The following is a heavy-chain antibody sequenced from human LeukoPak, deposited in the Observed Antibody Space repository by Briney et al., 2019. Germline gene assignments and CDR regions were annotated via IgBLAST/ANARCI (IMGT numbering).Heavy chain of an antibody. J-gene: IGHJ3*02. CDR1: GFTFSSYE. Sequence: PGGSLRLSCAASGFTFSSYEMNWVRQAPGKGLEWVSYISSSGSTIHYSDSVKGRFTISRDNGKNSLYLQMNSLRAEDTAVYYCARDCDSSGLDAFDIWGQGTVVTVSS. CDR3: ARDCDSSGLDAFDI. CDR2: ISSSGSTI. D-gene: IGHD3-22*01. V-gene: IGHV3-48*03.